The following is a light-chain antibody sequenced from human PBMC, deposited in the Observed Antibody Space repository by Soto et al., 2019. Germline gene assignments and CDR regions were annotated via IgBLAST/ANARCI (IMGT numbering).Light chain of an antibody. CDR2: GAS. J-gene: IGKJ5*01. CDR1: QSVSSTY. CDR3: QQRSNWPIT. V-gene: IGKV3-11*01. Sequence: EIVLTQSPGTLSLSPGERATLSCRASQSVSSTYLAWYQQKPGQAPRLLIYGASNRATGIPARFSGSGSGTDFTLTISRLEPEDFAVYYCQQRSNWPITFGQGTRLEIK.